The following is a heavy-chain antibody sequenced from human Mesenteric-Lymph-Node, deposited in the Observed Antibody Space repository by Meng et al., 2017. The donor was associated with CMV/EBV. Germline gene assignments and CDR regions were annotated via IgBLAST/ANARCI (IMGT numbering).Heavy chain of an antibody. CDR2: ISYDGSNK. CDR1: GFTFSSYV. D-gene: IGHD5-18*01. J-gene: IGHJ6*02. V-gene: IGHV3-30-3*01. Sequence: GGSLRLSCAASGFTFSSYVMYWVRQAPGKGLDWVAVISYDGSNKNYAGSVKGRFTISRDNSKNRLYLQMNSLRAEDTAVYYCAKEGYVDTVMIRSYNHGMDVWGQGTTVTVSS. CDR3: AKEGYVDTVMIRSYNHGMDV.